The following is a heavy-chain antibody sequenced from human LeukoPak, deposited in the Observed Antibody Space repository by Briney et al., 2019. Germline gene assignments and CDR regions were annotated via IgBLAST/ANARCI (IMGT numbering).Heavy chain of an antibody. D-gene: IGHD6-13*01. V-gene: IGHV1-46*02. CDR1: GYTFNDYH. CDR2: MYPTSGGA. J-gene: IGHJ4*02. CDR3: ARDSSRWSTDY. Sequence: ASVKVSCKAAGYTFNDYHVHWVRQAPGQGLEWMGVMYPTSGGANYAQNFQGRVTMTSDTSTSTVYMDLSSLRSEDTAVYYGARDSSRWSTDYWGQGTLVTVSS.